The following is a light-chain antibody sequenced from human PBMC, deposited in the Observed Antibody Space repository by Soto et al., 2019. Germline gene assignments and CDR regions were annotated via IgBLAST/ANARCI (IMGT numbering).Light chain of an antibody. V-gene: IGLV1-44*01. CDR3: AAWDDSLNGWV. CDR2: SNN. CDR1: SSNIGSNT. J-gene: IGLJ3*02. Sequence: QSVLTQPPSASGTPGQRVTISCSGSSSNIGSNTVNWYQQLPGTAPKLLIYSNNQRPSGVPDRFSGSKSGASASLAISGLQSKDEADYYCAAWDDSLNGWVFGGGTMVTVL.